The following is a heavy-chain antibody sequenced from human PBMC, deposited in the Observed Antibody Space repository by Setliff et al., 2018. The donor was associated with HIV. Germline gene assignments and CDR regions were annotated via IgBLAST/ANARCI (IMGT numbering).Heavy chain of an antibody. CDR3: ARRGSGFFHYYYYMDV. CDR1: GGSFSNYY. Sequence: SETLSLTCAVYGGSFSNYYWSWIRQPPGKGLEWIGEINHSGSTNYNPSLKSRVTISVDTSKNQFSLKLSSVTAADTAVYYCARRGSGFFHYYYYMDVWGKGTTVTVSS. CDR2: INHSGST. V-gene: IGHV4-34*01. J-gene: IGHJ6*03. D-gene: IGHD3-10*01.